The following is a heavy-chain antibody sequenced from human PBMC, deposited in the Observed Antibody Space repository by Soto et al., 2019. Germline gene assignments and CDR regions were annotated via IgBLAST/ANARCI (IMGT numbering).Heavy chain of an antibody. Sequence: EVQFVESGGDLVQPGGSLRLSCAASGFAVSQYWINWVRQSPGKGLEWVDIMNQDGSKRYYGASVMGRFTISRDNGKNSLYLQMNSLRDDDTAIYFCARAMGLSGYSAEFAYGGLGTRVTVTS. J-gene: IGHJ4*02. CDR2: MNQDGSKR. V-gene: IGHV3-7*01. CDR1: GFAVSQYW. D-gene: IGHD5-12*01. CDR3: ARAMGLSGYSAEFAY.